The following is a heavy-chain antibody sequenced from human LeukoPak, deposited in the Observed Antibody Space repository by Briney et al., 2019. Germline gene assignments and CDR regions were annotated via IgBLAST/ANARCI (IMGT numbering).Heavy chain of an antibody. CDR2: ISYDGSNK. CDR3: AKDRDDSSEFDY. V-gene: IGHV3-30*18. J-gene: IGHJ4*02. D-gene: IGHD3-22*01. Sequence: GGSLRLSCAASGFTVSSNYMSWVRQAPGKGLEWVAVISYDGSNKYYADSVKGRFTISRDNSKNTLYLQMNSLRAEDTAVYYCAKDRDDSSEFDYWGQGTLVTVSS. CDR1: GFTVSSNY.